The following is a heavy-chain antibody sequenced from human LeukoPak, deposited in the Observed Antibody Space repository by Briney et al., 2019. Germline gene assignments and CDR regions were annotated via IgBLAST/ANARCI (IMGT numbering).Heavy chain of an antibody. CDR2: INPNSGGT. CDR3: ARVRRGKRGYSGYDSFDY. D-gene: IGHD5-12*01. J-gene: IGHJ4*02. V-gene: IGHV1-2*02. Sequence: GASVKVSCKASGYTFTGYYMHWVRQAPGQGLEWMGWINPNSGGTNYAQKFQGRVTMTRDTSISTAYMELSRLRSDDTAVYYCARVRRGKRGYSGYDSFDYWGQGTLVTVSP. CDR1: GYTFTGYY.